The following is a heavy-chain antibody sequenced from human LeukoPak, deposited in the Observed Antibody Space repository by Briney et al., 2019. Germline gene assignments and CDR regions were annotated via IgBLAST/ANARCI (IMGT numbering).Heavy chain of an antibody. CDR3: AKGGSLTTVTHFDY. D-gene: IGHD4-17*01. Sequence: GGSLRLSCAASGFTFRTSGMNWVRQAPGKGLEWVSAISGSGGSTYYADSVKGRFTISRDNSKNTLYLQMNSLRAEDTAVYYCAKGGSLTTVTHFDYWGQGTLVTVSS. V-gene: IGHV3-23*01. CDR2: ISGSGGST. J-gene: IGHJ4*02. CDR1: GFTFRTSG.